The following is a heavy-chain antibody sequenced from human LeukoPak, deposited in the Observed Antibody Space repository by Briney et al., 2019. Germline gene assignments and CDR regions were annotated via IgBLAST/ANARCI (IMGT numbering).Heavy chain of an antibody. V-gene: IGHV4-39*01. CDR1: GGSISSSDW. D-gene: IGHD3-10*01. CDR2: IYYSGST. CDR3: ARLGRFEDPA. Sequence: SETLSLTCTVPGGSISSSDWWSWVRQPPGKELEWIGSIYYSGSTYYNPSLKSRVTISVDTSKNQFSLKLSSVTAADTAVYYCARLGRFEDPAWGQGTLVTVSS. J-gene: IGHJ5*02.